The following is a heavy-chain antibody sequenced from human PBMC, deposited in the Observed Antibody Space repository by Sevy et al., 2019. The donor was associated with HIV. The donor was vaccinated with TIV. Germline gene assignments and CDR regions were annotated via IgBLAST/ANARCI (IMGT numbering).Heavy chain of an antibody. CDR1: GFTFNNFP. D-gene: IGHD3-16*02. V-gene: IGHV3-30-3*01. CDR3: ARALADWGSFHYSS. Sequence: GGSLRLSCEASGFTFNNFPIHWVRQAPGKGLEWVAVVSFDGGSKYYADSVRGRFTVSRDNSKNTVYLQLNSLRAEDTAVYYCARALADWGSFHYSSWGRGTLVTVSS. CDR2: VSFDGGSK. J-gene: IGHJ4*02.